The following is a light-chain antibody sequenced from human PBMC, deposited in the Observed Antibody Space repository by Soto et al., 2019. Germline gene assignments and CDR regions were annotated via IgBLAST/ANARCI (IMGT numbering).Light chain of an antibody. Sequence: NVLTQSPGTLSLSPWQRATLSCRASQSLSGNYLAWYQQKPGQAPRVLISRASIRATGISDRFSGSGSGTDFTLTISRLEPEDFAVYYCQHYGASPWTFGQGTKV. CDR2: RAS. CDR1: QSLSGNY. J-gene: IGKJ1*01. V-gene: IGKV3-20*01. CDR3: QHYGASPWT.